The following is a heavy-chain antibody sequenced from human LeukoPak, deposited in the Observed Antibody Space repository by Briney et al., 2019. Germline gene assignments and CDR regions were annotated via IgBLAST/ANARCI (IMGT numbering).Heavy chain of an antibody. D-gene: IGHD4/OR15-4a*01. Sequence: ASVKVSCKAFGYTFTRYYMHWVRQAPGQGPEWMGVISPSGGSTTYAQKFQGRVTMTRDTSISTAYMELSWLRSDDTAVYYCAVNYVYGDHAHRNPGAYYYMDVWGKGTTVTVSS. J-gene: IGHJ6*03. V-gene: IGHV1-46*01. CDR3: AVNYVYGDHAHRNPGAYYYMDV. CDR2: ISPSGGST. CDR1: GYTFTRYY.